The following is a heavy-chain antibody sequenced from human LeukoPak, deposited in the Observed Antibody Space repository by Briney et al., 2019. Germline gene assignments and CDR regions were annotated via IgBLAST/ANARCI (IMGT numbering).Heavy chain of an antibody. V-gene: IGHV3-48*03. D-gene: IGHD2-15*01. CDR1: GFTFISSE. Sequence: PGGSLRLSCAASGFTFISSEMNRVRQAPGEGLEWVSYIRSSVDNRIFYADSVKGRFTISRDNARNSRHLQMNSLTTGNADDYYCARSRGCGSRCFSGLLDFWGQGTLVTVSS. CDR3: ARSRGCGSRCFSGLLDF. J-gene: IGHJ4*02. CDR2: IRSSVDNRI.